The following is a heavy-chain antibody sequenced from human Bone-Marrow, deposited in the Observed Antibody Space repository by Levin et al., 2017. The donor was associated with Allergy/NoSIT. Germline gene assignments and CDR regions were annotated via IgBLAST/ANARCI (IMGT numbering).Heavy chain of an antibody. CDR2: VYYTGST. Sequence: KTGGSLRLSCSVSGGSISSSTYSWGWIRQPPGKGLEWIGNVYYTGSTHYNPSLKSRVTISADTSKNQFSLKLSSVTAADTAVYYCARAPYYGPARPYQSDYWGQGTLVTVSS. D-gene: IGHD3-10*01. V-gene: IGHV4-39*01. CDR3: ARAPYYGPARPYQSDY. CDR1: GGSISSSTYS. J-gene: IGHJ4*02.